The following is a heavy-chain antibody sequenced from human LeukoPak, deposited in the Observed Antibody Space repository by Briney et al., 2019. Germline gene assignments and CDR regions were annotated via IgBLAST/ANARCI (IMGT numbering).Heavy chain of an antibody. CDR3: ASHSKDWGAYAHFDL. J-gene: IGHJ2*01. Sequence: QAGGSLRLSCAASGFTFSSYSMNWVRQAPGKGLEWVSYISSSSSTIYYADSVKGRFTISRDNAKNSLYLQMNSLRAEDTAVYYCASHSKDWGAYAHFDLWGRGTLVTVSS. D-gene: IGHD5-12*01. V-gene: IGHV3-48*01. CDR2: ISSSSSTI. CDR1: GFTFSSYS.